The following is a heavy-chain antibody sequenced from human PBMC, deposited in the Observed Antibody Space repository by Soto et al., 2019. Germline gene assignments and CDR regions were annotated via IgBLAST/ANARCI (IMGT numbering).Heavy chain of an antibody. J-gene: IGHJ6*03. D-gene: IGHD6-19*01. Sequence: GGSLRLSCAASGFTFSSYSMSWVRQAPGKGLEWVSAISGSGGSTYYADSVKGRFTISRDNSKNSLYLQMNSLRAEDTAVYYSARSSSGWYGRRGYYYYMDVWGKGTTVTVSS. CDR1: GFTFSSYS. CDR3: ARSSSGWYGRRGYYYYMDV. V-gene: IGHV3-23*01. CDR2: ISGSGGST.